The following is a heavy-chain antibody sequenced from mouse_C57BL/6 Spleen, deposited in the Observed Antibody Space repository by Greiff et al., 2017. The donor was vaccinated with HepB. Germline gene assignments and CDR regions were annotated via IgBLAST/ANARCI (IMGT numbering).Heavy chain of an antibody. CDR1: GYTFTSYW. CDR2: IDPSDSET. Sequence: QVQLQQPGAELVRPGSSVKLSCKASGYTFTSYWMHWVKQRPIQGLEWIGNIDPSDSETHYNQKFKDKATLTVDKSSSTAYMQLSSLTSEDSAVYYCARAGDYDLDYWGQGTTLTVSS. V-gene: IGHV1-52*01. J-gene: IGHJ2*01. CDR3: ARAGDYDLDY. D-gene: IGHD2-13*01.